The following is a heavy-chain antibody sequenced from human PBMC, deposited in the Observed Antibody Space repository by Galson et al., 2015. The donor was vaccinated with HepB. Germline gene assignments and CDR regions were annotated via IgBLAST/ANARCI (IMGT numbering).Heavy chain of an antibody. CDR1: GFSLSTSGVG. V-gene: IGHV2-5*02. CDR3: AHAPPPGITIFGVVIRWWFDP. CDR2: IYWDDDK. Sequence: PALVKPTQTLTLTCTFSGFSLSTSGVGVGWIRQPPGKALEWLALIYWDDDKRYSPSLKSRLTITKDTSKNQVVLTMTNMDPVDTATYYCAHAPPPGITIFGVVIRWWFDPWGQGTLVTVSS. J-gene: IGHJ5*02. D-gene: IGHD3-3*01.